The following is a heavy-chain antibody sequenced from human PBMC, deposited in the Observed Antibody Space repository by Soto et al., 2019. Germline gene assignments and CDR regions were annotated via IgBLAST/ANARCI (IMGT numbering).Heavy chain of an antibody. V-gene: IGHV4-39*01. Sequence: SETLSLTCIVSGESISGSSYYWGWIRQPPGKGLEWIGSIYYSGRTYYNPSFKSRVTISIDTSKNQFSLKLSSVTATDTAVYYCARQRTTVVTQAYFDHWGQGALVTASS. D-gene: IGHD2-21*02. CDR1: GESISGSSYY. CDR2: IYYSGRT. J-gene: IGHJ4*02. CDR3: ARQRTTVVTQAYFDH.